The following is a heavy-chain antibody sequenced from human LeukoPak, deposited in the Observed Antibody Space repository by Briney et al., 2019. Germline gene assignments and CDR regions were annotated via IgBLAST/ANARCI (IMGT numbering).Heavy chain of an antibody. D-gene: IGHD3-9*01. CDR2: ISSSGSTI. J-gene: IGHJ4*02. CDR1: GFTFSDYY. CDR3: ARDGHYDILTGLIDY. Sequence: GGSLRLPCAASGFTFSDYYMSWIRQAPGKGLEWVSYISSSGSTIYYADSVKGRFTISRDNAKNSLYLQMNSLRAEDTAVYYCARDGHYDILTGLIDYWGQGTLVTVSS. V-gene: IGHV3-11*01.